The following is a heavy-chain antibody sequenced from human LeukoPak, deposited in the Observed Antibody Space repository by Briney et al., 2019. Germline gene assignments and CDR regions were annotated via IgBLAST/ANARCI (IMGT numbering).Heavy chain of an antibody. CDR3: ARGDSPAAEYFQH. CDR2: ISYDGSNK. D-gene: IGHD2-15*01. CDR1: GFTFSSYA. J-gene: IGHJ1*01. V-gene: IGHV3-30-3*01. Sequence: GGSLRLSCAASGFTFSSYAMHWVRQAPGKGLEWVAVISYDGSNKYYADSVKGRFTISRDNSKNTPYLQMNSLRAEDTAVYYRARGDSPAAEYFQHWGQGTLVTVSS.